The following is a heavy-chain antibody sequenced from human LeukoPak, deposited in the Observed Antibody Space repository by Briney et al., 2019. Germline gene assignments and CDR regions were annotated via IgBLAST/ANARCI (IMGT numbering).Heavy chain of an antibody. CDR1: GFTFNIYG. Sequence: GRSLRLSCEASGFTFNIYGMHWVRQGPGKGLEWVAYISYDGSNKGYADSVKGRFTISRDNSKNTLYLQVNSLRAEDTAVYYCTKRRDSDYAVDYWGQGTLVTVSS. D-gene: IGHD4-11*01. CDR2: ISYDGSNK. V-gene: IGHV3-30*18. J-gene: IGHJ4*02. CDR3: TKRRDSDYAVDY.